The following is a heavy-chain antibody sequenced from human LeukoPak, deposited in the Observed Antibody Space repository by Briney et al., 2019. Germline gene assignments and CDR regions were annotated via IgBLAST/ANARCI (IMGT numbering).Heavy chain of an antibody. V-gene: IGHV4-59*01. CDR3: ARVREGSSSRYYYYYYLDV. Sequence: SETLSPTWTVSGDSTTNYYWSWIRQPPGNGLEWIGYALDSVNNNYNPSLKRRVTLSVERSKNQSSRNLGSLNSADTAVYYCARVREGSSSRYYYYYYLDVWGKGTTVTVSS. CDR2: ALDSVNN. D-gene: IGHD6-6*01. J-gene: IGHJ6*03. CDR1: GDSTTNYY.